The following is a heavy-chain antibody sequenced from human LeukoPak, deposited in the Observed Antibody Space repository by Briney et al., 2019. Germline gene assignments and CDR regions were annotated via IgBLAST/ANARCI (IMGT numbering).Heavy chain of an antibody. CDR3: ARVLEAYCSSTSCYRKTDYYYYMDV. D-gene: IGHD2-2*02. CDR2: ISYDGSNE. V-gene: IGHV3-30*04. Sequence: GGSLRLSCAASGFTFSSYVMHWVRQAPGKGLEWVAIISYDGSNEYYADSVKGRFTISRDNSKNTLYLQMNSLRAADTAVYYCARVLEAYCSSTSCYRKTDYYYYMDVWGKGTTVTVSS. J-gene: IGHJ6*03. CDR1: GFTFSSYV.